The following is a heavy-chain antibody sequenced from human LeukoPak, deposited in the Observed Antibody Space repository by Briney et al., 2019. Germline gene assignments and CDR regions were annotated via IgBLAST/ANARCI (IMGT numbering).Heavy chain of an antibody. CDR1: GYTFTGYY. Sequence: ASVNVSCKASGYTFTGYYMHWVRQAPGQGLEWMGWINPNSGGTNYAQKFQGRVTMTRDTSISTAYMELSRLRSDDTAVYYCVPHQQLVRGFDYWGQGTLVTVSS. J-gene: IGHJ4*02. CDR3: VPHQQLVRGFDY. D-gene: IGHD6-13*01. V-gene: IGHV1-2*02. CDR2: INPNSGGT.